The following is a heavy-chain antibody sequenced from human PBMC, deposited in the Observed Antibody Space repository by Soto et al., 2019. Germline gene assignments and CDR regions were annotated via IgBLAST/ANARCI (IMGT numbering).Heavy chain of an antibody. Sequence: PSETLSLTCTVSGGSVSSGRYYWSWIRQPPGKGLEWIGYIYYSGSTNYNPSLKSRVTISVDTSKNQFSLKLSSVTAADTAVYYCAREGXXXTTRFDYWGQGTLVTVSS. D-gene: IGHD1-1*01. CDR2: IYYSGST. V-gene: IGHV4-61*01. CDR3: AREGXXXTTRFDY. CDR1: GGSVSSGRYY. J-gene: IGHJ4*02.